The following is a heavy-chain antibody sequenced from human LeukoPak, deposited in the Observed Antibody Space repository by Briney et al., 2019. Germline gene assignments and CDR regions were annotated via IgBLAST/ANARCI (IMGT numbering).Heavy chain of an antibody. D-gene: IGHD3-22*01. V-gene: IGHV4-31*03. J-gene: IGHJ3*02. CDR1: GGSISSGGYY. CDR2: IYYSGST. CDR3: ARSVVEADYYDSSGNFDAFDI. Sequence: SETLSLTCTVSGGSISSGGYYWSWIRQHPGKGLEWIGYIYYSGSTYYNPSLKSRVTISVDTSKNQFSLKLSSVTAADTAVYYCARSVVEADYYDSSGNFDAFDIWGQGTMVTVSS.